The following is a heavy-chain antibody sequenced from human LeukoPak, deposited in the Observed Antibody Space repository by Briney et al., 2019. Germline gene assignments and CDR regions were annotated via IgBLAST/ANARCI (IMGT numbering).Heavy chain of an antibody. CDR3: ARLLMVRGVIDYFDY. D-gene: IGHD3-10*01. Sequence: ASVKVSCKASGYTFTCYYMHWVRQAPGQGLEWVGWINPNSGGTNYAQKFQGRVTMTRDTSISTAYMELSRLRSDDTAVYYCARLLMVRGVIDYFDYWGQGTLVTVSS. V-gene: IGHV1-2*02. CDR1: GYTFTCYY. J-gene: IGHJ4*02. CDR2: INPNSGGT.